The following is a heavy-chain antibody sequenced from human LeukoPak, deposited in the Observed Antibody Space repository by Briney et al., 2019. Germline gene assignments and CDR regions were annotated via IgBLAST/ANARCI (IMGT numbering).Heavy chain of an antibody. CDR1: GFTFSSNY. CDR3: AREGYGDYSFDY. CDR2: IYSGGNT. V-gene: IGHV3-66*01. D-gene: IGHD4-17*01. J-gene: IGHJ4*02. Sequence: GGSLRLSCAASGFTFSSNYMSWVRQAPGKGLEWVSVIYSGGNTYYADSVKGRFTISRDNSKNTLYLQMNSLRAEDTAVYYCAREGYGDYSFDYWGQGTLVTVSS.